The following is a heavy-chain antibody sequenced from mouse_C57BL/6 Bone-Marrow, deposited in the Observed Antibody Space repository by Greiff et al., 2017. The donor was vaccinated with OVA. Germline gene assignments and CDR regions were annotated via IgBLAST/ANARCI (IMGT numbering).Heavy chain of an antibody. CDR2: ISSGGSYT. CDR3: ARLGVFDY. CDR1: GFTFSSYG. J-gene: IGHJ2*01. V-gene: IGHV5-6*01. Sequence: EVKVVESGGDLVKPGGSLKLSCAASGFTFSSYGMSWVRQTPDKRLEWVATISSGGSYTYYPDSVKGRFTISRDNAKNTLYLQMSSLKSEDTAMYYCARLGVFDYWGQGTTLTVSS.